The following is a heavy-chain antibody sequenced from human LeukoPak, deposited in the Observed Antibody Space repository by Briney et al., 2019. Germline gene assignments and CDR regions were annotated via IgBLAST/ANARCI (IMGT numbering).Heavy chain of an antibody. CDR2: IYFTGNT. D-gene: IGHD3-16*01. V-gene: IGHV4-39*01. CDR1: GGSISSDTYF. CDR3: ASEAHRGGGFDS. Sequence: PSETLSLTCTVSGGSISSDTYFWGWIRQPPGKGLEWIANIYFTGNTYYNPSLKSRATISVDTSKNQFSLTLSSVTAAGTAVYYCASEAHRGGGFDSWGQGTQVTVSS. J-gene: IGHJ4*02.